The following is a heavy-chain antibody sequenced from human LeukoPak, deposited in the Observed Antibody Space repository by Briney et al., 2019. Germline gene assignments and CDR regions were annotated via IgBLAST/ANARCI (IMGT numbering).Heavy chain of an antibody. CDR3: ARMYYDILTGYYVYFDY. D-gene: IGHD3-9*01. CDR2: IHYSGST. Sequence: SETLSLTCTVSGDSISGNYWSWIRQPPGKGLEWIGYIHYSGSTSYNPSLKSRVTMSVDTSKNQFSLKLSSVTAADTAVYYCARMYYDILTGYYVYFDYWGQGTLVTVSS. J-gene: IGHJ4*02. V-gene: IGHV4-59*01. CDR1: GDSISGNY.